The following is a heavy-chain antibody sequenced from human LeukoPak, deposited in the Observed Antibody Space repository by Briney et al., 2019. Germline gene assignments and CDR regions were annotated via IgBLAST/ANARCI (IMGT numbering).Heavy chain of an antibody. V-gene: IGHV1-18*01. CDR2: ISAYNGNT. Sequence: ASVKVSCKASGYTFTSYGVRWMRQAPGQWLEWMGWISAYNGNTNYAQKLQGRVTMTTDTSTSTAYMELRSLRSDDTAVYYCARDHYGDYVDYWGQGTLVTVSS. CDR3: ARDHYGDYVDY. J-gene: IGHJ4*02. D-gene: IGHD4-17*01. CDR1: GYTFTSYG.